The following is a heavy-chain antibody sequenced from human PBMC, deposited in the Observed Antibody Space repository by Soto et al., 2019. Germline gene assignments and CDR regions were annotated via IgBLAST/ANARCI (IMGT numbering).Heavy chain of an antibody. CDR3: ARKVAEYGSGPGPYYYYMDV. CDR1: GFTFSSYW. CDR2: IKQDGSEK. Sequence: PGGSLRLSCAASGFTFSSYWMSWVRQAPGKGLEWVANIKQDGSEKYYVDSVKGRFTISRDNAKNSLYLQMDSLRAEDTAVYYCARKVAEYGSGPGPYYYYMDVWGKGTTVTVSS. J-gene: IGHJ6*03. V-gene: IGHV3-7*01. D-gene: IGHD3-10*01.